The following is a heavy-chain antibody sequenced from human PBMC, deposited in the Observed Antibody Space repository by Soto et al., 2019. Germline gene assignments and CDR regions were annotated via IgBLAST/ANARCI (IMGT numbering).Heavy chain of an antibody. J-gene: IGHJ6*03. CDR2: IRSKPNSDAT. CDR3: TRHVDCSGGSCYSGYYYYMDV. V-gene: IGHV3-73*01. CDR1: GFTFSDSA. Sequence: GGSLRLSCAASGFTFSDSAMHWVRQASGKGLEWVGRIRSKPNSDATAYAASVKGRFTISRDDSKNTAYLQMNSLKTEDTAVYYCTRHVDCSGGSCYSGYYYYMDVWGKGTTVTVSS. D-gene: IGHD2-15*01.